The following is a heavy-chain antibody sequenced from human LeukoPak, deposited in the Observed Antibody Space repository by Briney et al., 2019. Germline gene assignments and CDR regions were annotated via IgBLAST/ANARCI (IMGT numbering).Heavy chain of an antibody. J-gene: IGHJ4*02. CDR2: IKSKSDGGTT. CDR1: GFTFRDAG. V-gene: IGHV3-15*01. Sequence: GGSLRLSCVVSGFTFRDAGMSWVRQAPGKRLEWVGRIKSKSDGGTTDYAAPVKGRFTISRDDVKNTLYLQMSSLKTEDTAVYFCAHRDTTMVRVDYWGQGTLVTVSS. CDR3: AHRDTTMVRVDY. D-gene: IGHD5-18*01.